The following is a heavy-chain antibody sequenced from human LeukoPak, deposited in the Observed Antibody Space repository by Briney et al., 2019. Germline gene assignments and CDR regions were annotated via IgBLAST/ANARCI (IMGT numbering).Heavy chain of an antibody. CDR2: ISGSGGST. J-gene: IGHJ4*02. CDR3: ARDRSGHDYFDY. V-gene: IGHV3-23*01. CDR1: GFTFSSYA. Sequence: PGGSLRLSCAASGFTFSSYAMSWVRQAPGKGLEWVSAISGSGGSTYYADSVKGRFTISRDNSKNTLYLQMNSLRAEDTAVYYCARDRSGHDYFDYWGQGTLVTVSS. D-gene: IGHD5-12*01.